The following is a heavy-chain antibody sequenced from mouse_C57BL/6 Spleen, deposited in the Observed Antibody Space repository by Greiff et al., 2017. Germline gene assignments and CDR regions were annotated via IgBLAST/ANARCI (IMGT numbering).Heavy chain of an antibody. Sequence: QVQLKESGAELVRPGASVKLSCKASGYTFTDYYINWVKQRPGQGLEWIARIYPGSGNTYYNEKFKGKATLTAEKSSSKAYMQLSSLTSEDSAVYFCARGYYGSSPAWCAYWGQGTLVTVSA. CDR3: ARGYYGSSPAWCAY. CDR2: IYPGSGNT. CDR1: GYTFTDYY. V-gene: IGHV1-76*01. D-gene: IGHD1-1*01. J-gene: IGHJ3*01.